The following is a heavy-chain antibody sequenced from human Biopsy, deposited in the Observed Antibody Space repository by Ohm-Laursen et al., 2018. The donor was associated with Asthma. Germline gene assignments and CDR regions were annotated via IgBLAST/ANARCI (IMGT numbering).Heavy chain of an antibody. CDR3: VRHQYSSSWSTFDY. J-gene: IGHJ4*02. V-gene: IGHV4-39*01. CDR1: GGSITSSSYY. Sequence: SDTLSLTCTASGGSITSSSYYWGWIRQPPGKGMEWIGGMYHSGSPSYHPTLKSRATISVDTSKNQLSLKMRSVTAADTAVYFCVRHQYSSSWSTFDYWGQGALVTVSS. D-gene: IGHD3-22*01. CDR2: MYHSGSP.